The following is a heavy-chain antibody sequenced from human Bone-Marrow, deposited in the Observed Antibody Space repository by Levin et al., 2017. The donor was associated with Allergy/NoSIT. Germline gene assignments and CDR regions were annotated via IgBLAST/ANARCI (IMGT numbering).Heavy chain of an antibody. D-gene: IGHD4-17*01. CDR2: IKKDGSDK. CDR3: ARDVGSDDYGDFRFDP. J-gene: IGHJ5*02. CDR1: GFIFSHFW. V-gene: IGHV3-7*03. Sequence: GGSLRLSCAASGFIFSHFWMNWVRQAPGKGLEWVANIKKDGSDKYYLGSVKGRFTISRDNAKNPLFLQMSSLRVEDTAVYYCARDVGSDDYGDFRFDPWGQGTLVTVSS.